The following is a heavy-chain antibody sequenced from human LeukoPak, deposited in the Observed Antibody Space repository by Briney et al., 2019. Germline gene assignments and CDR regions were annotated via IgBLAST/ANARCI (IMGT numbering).Heavy chain of an antibody. CDR2: IKQDGSEK. J-gene: IGHJ6*03. Sequence: GGSLRLSCAASGFTFSSYWMSWVRQAPGKGLEWVANIKQDGSEKYYVDSVKGRFTISRDNAKNSLYLQMNSLRAEDTAVYYCARGRSSIAARGGYYYYYMDVWGKGTTVTVSS. CDR1: GFTFSSYW. CDR3: ARGRSSIAARGGYYYYYMDV. D-gene: IGHD6-6*01. V-gene: IGHV3-7*01.